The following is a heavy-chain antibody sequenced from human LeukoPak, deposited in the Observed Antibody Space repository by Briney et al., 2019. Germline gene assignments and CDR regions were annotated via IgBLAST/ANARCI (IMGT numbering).Heavy chain of an antibody. D-gene: IGHD3-16*01. CDR2: IKSKTDGGIT. V-gene: IGHV3-15*01. Sequence: SGGSLRLSCAASGFTFSNAWMSWVRQAPGRGLEWVSRIKSKTDGGITDFAAPVKGRFTISRDDSKTTLYLQMNSLKTEDTAVYYCTTGVWSRYVTDIIDYWGQGTLVTVSS. J-gene: IGHJ4*02. CDR1: GFTFSNAW. CDR3: TTGVWSRYVTDIIDY.